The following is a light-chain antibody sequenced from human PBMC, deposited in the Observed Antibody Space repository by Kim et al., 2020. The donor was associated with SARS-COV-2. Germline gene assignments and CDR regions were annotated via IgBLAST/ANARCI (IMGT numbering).Light chain of an antibody. Sequence: SSELTQDPAVSVALGQTVRITCQGDTLRSYYASWYQQKPGQAPVLVIYGKNNRPSGIPDRFSGSSSGNTASLTITGAQAADEADYYCSSRDSSGNHPVFG. J-gene: IGLJ2*01. V-gene: IGLV3-19*01. CDR3: SSRDSSGNHPV. CDR2: GKN. CDR1: TLRSYY.